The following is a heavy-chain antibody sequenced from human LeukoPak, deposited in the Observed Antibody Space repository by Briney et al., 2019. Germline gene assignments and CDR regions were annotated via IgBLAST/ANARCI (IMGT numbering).Heavy chain of an antibody. J-gene: IGHJ3*02. CDR2: IGIAGDT. Sequence: GGSLRLSCAASGFTFSSYDMHWVRQAPGRGLEWVSAIGIAGDTYYPDSVKGRFTISRENAKNSMYLQKNSLKDGDTAVYYCIRGGIRVSGIDAFDIWGQGTMVSVSS. CDR3: IRGGIRVSGIDAFDI. CDR1: GFTFSSYD. V-gene: IGHV3-13*01. D-gene: IGHD5/OR15-5a*01.